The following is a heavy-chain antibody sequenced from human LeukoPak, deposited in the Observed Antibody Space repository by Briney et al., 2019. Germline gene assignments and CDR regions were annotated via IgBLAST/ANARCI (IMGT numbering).Heavy chain of an antibody. J-gene: IGHJ5*02. CDR3: ARHSTYYYGSGSYYEDWFDP. V-gene: IGHV4-39*01. D-gene: IGHD3-10*01. CDR1: GGSISSGGYY. Sequence: SETLSLTCTVSGGSISSGGYYWSWIRQHPGKGLEWIGYIYYSGSTYYNPSLKSRVTISVDTSKNQFSLKLSSVTAADTAVYYCARHSTYYYGSGSYYEDWFDPWGQGTLVTVSS. CDR2: IYYSGST.